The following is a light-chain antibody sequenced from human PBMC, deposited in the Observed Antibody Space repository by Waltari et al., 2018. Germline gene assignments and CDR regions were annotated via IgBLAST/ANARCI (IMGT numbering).Light chain of an antibody. Sequence: QSVLTQPPSVSGAPGQRVTISCTGRGSNIGAGYDVHWYQQLPRAAPKLPIYVSTSPPLGVPDRFCGSTSGTSASLAITGLQAEEEADYYCQSYDTSRRVVFGGGTKLTVL. V-gene: IGLV1-40*01. J-gene: IGLJ3*02. CDR2: VST. CDR1: GSNIGAGYD. CDR3: QSYDTSRRVV.